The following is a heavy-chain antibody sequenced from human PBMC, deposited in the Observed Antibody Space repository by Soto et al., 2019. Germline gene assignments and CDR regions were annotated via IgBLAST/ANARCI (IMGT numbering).Heavy chain of an antibody. CDR2: IIPIFGTA. CDR3: APDPPYCSSSSCYQGDNWFDP. Sequence: QVQLVQSGAEVKKPGSSVKVSCNASGGTFSSYAISWVRQAPGQGLVWMGGIIPIFGTANYAQKFQCRVTSTSDESTSKAYMELRSLRSEDTAVYYCAPDPPYCSSSSCYQGDNWFDPWGQGTLVTVSS. J-gene: IGHJ5*01. V-gene: IGHV1-69*01. D-gene: IGHD2-2*01. CDR1: GGTFSSYA.